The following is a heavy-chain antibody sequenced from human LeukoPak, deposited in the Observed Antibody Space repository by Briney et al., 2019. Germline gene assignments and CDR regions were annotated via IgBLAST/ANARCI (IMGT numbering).Heavy chain of an antibody. J-gene: IGHJ4*02. CDR1: GYTFTGYY. V-gene: IGHV1-69*04. CDR3: ARGLGYCSSTSCPPFDY. D-gene: IGHD2-2*01. Sequence: GASVKVSCKASGYTFTGYYMHWVRQAPGQGLEWMGRIIPILGIANYAQKFQGRVTITADKSTSTAYMELSSLRSEDTAAYYCARGLGYCSSTSCPPFDYWGQGTLVTVSS. CDR2: IIPILGIA.